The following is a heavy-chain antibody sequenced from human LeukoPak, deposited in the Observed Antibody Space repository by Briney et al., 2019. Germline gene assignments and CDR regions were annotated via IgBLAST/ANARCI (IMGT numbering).Heavy chain of an antibody. CDR2: INHSGST. D-gene: IGHD2/OR15-2a*01. CDR3: ARVGADGSCFLFDY. Sequence: SETLSLTCAVYGGSFSGYYWSWIRQPPGKGLEWIGEINHSGSTNYNPSLKSRVTISVDTSKNQFSLKLSSVTAADTAVYYCARVGADGSCFLFDYWGQGTLVTVSS. CDR1: GGSFSGYY. J-gene: IGHJ4*02. V-gene: IGHV4-34*01.